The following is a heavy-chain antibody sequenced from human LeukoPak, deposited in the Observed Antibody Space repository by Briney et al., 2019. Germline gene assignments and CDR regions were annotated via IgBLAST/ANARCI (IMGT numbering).Heavy chain of an antibody. CDR1: GGTFSDYY. J-gene: IGHJ3*01. D-gene: IGHD2-2*02. CDR2: INHGAET. CDR3: AGDPIPQDYTDSLSVFHV. V-gene: IGHV4-34*08. Sequence: PSETLSLTCDVVGGTFSDYYWSWIRQPPGGGLEWIGEINHGAETHYNPSLKSRVPISVDTSKRQVLLRLTSTAAADTAVYYCAGDPIPQDYTDSLSVFHVWGPGSMVTVSS.